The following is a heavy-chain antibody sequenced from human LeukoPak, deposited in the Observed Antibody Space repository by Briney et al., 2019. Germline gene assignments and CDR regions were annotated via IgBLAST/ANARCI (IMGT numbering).Heavy chain of an antibody. CDR2: IYSGGST. Sequence: GGSLRLSCAASGFTVSSNYMSWVRQAPGKGLEWVSVIYSGGSTYYADSVKGRFTISRDNSKNPLYLQMNSLRAEDTAVYYCARVGYYDILTGYYNSDLFDPWGQGTLVTVSS. CDR3: ARVGYYDILTGYYNSDLFDP. CDR1: GFTVSSNY. D-gene: IGHD3-9*01. J-gene: IGHJ5*02. V-gene: IGHV3-66*01.